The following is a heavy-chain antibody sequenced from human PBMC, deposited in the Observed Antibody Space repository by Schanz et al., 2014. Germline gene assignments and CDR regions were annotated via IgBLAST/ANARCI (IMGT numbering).Heavy chain of an antibody. CDR3: VRDAGWAFGDYHGMDV. D-gene: IGHD3-10*01. J-gene: IGHJ6*02. V-gene: IGHV1-46*01. CDR1: GYTFTSYY. Sequence: QLMQSGSEVRKPGASVKVSCKASGYTFTSYYMHWVRQAPGQGLEWMGIINPSGGSTSYAQKFQGRVTMTRDTSTSTVYMELRSLISDDAAVYYCVRDAGWAFGDYHGMDVWGQGTSVTVSS. CDR2: INPSGGST.